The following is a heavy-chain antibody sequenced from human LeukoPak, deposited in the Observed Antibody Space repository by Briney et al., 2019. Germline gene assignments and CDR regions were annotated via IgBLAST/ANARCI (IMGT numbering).Heavy chain of an antibody. Sequence: GGSLRLSCAASGFSFSTYAMSWVRQAPGQGLEWVSAISGSGKTYYPDSVKGRFTISRDNSKNTLFLQMNGLRAEDTPVYYCAKERDAKGYFDYWGQGTLDTVSS. J-gene: IGHJ4*02. CDR1: GFSFSTYA. CDR2: ISGSGKT. V-gene: IGHV3-23*01. CDR3: AKERDAKGYFDY.